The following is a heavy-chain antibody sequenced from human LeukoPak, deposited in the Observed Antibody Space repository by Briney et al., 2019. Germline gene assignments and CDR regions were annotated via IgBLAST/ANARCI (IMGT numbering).Heavy chain of an antibody. CDR3: ARGNYYGMDV. CDR1: GFIFSNYG. CDR2: ISTTGGTT. Sequence: GGSLRLSCAASGFIFSNYGMHWVRQAPGKGLEYVSVISTTGGTTYYADSVKGRFTISRDNSKNTLYLQMGSLRPEDMAVYYCARGNYYGMDVWGQGTTVTVSS. J-gene: IGHJ6*02. V-gene: IGHV3-64*02.